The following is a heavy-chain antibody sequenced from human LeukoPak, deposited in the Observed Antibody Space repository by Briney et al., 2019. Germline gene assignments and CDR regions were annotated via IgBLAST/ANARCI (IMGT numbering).Heavy chain of an antibody. Sequence: GGSLRLSCTASGFPFSSYAMHWVRQAPGKGLERVAFIRNDGGDKYYADSVKGRFTISRDNSKNTLYLQMNSLRAEDTAVYYCAKGGSIGLGFGEFFDYWGQGTLVTVSS. CDR2: IRNDGGDK. V-gene: IGHV3-30*02. J-gene: IGHJ4*02. D-gene: IGHD3-10*01. CDR3: AKGGSIGLGFGEFFDY. CDR1: GFPFSSYA.